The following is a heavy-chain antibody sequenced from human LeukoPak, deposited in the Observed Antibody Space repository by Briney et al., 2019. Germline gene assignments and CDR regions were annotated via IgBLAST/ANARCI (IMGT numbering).Heavy chain of an antibody. CDR2: IIPIFGTA. Sequence: PVASVTVSCKASGGTFSSHAISWVRQAPGQGLEWMGGIIPIFGTAKYAQKFQGRVRITADESTSTAYMELSSLRSEDTAAYYCARDSSEFRSLIPHWGQGTLVTVSS. V-gene: IGHV1-69*13. CDR1: GGTFSSHA. J-gene: IGHJ1*01. CDR3: ARDSSEFRSLIPH. D-gene: IGHD2-21*01.